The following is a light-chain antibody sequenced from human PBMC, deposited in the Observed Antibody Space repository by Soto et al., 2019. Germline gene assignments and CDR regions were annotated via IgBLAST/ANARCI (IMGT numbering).Light chain of an antibody. J-gene: IGKJ1*01. Sequence: DIQMTQSPSSLSASVGDRVTITCQASQDIRNYLNWYQQKPGQAPKILIYDASNMETGVLSKFSRSSAGTNYSFPISSLQPADIATYYCQQYDALSAWTFGHGTKVHIK. CDR1: QDIRNY. CDR3: QQYDALSAWT. CDR2: DAS. V-gene: IGKV1-33*01.